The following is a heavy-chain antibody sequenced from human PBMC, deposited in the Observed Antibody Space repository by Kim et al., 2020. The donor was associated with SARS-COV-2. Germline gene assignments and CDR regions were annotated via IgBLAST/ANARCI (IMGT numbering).Heavy chain of an antibody. CDR3: ARAAGDGYNYVSVWYFDL. CDR1: GGSISSGSYY. Sequence: SETLSLTCTVSGGSISSGSYYWSWIRQPAGKGLEWIGRIYTSGSTNYNPSLKSRVTISVDTSKNQFSLKLSSVTAADTAVYYCARAAGDGYNYVSVWYFDLWGRGTLVTVSS. D-gene: IGHD5-12*01. J-gene: IGHJ2*01. V-gene: IGHV4-61*02. CDR2: IYTSGST.